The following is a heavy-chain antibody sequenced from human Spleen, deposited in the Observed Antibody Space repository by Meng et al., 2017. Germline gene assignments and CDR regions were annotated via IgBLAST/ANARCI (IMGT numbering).Heavy chain of an antibody. D-gene: IGHD1-26*01. CDR3: ARDGIEKWELLPFSYNWFDP. CDR2: ISYDGSNK. Sequence: GESLKISCAASGFTFSTYWMNWVRQAPGKGLEWVAVISYDGSNKYYADSVKGRFTISRDNSKNTLYLQIHSLRAEDTAVYYCARDGIEKWELLPFSYNWFDPWGQGTLVTVSS. CDR1: GFTFSTYW. J-gene: IGHJ5*02. V-gene: IGHV3-30*01.